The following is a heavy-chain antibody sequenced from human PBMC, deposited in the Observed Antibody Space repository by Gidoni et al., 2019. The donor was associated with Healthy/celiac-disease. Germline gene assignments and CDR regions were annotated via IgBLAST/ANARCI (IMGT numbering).Heavy chain of an antibody. J-gene: IGHJ6*03. Sequence: EVQLVQSGAEVKKPGESLKISCKGSGYSFTSYWIGWVRQMPGKGLELMGIIYPGDSDTRYSPSFQGQVTISADKSISTAYLQWSSLKASDTAMYYCARQGYCSGGSCYGAYYYMDVWGKGTTVTVSS. V-gene: IGHV5-51*01. CDR1: GYSFTSYW. CDR2: IYPGDSDT. D-gene: IGHD2-15*01. CDR3: ARQGYCSGGSCYGAYYYMDV.